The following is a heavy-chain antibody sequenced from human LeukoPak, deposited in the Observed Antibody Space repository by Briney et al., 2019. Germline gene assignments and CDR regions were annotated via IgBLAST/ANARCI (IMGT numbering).Heavy chain of an antibody. Sequence: SETLSLTCAVYGGSFSGYYWSWIRQPPGKGLEWIGEINHSGSTNYNPSLKSRVTISVDTSKNQFSLKLGSVTAADTAVYYCARGRRAAAGTRGVAGWAPSMDVWGKGTTVTVSS. CDR2: INHSGST. CDR3: ARGRRAAAGTRGVAGWAPSMDV. J-gene: IGHJ6*03. D-gene: IGHD6-13*01. CDR1: GGSFSGYY. V-gene: IGHV4-34*01.